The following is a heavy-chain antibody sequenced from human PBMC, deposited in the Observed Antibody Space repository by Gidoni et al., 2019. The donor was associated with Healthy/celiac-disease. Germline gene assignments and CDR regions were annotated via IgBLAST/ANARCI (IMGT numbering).Heavy chain of an antibody. CDR1: GFTFSRYS. Sequence: EVQLVESGGGLVKPGGSLRISCAASGFTFSRYSMNWVRQAPGKGLELVSSIRSSRSYIYYADSVKGRFTISRDNAKNSLYLQMNSLSAEDTAVYYCARDAASGATIYYYYGMDVWGQGTTVTVSS. J-gene: IGHJ6*02. D-gene: IGHD5-12*01. V-gene: IGHV3-21*01. CDR3: ARDAASGATIYYYYGMDV. CDR2: IRSSRSYI.